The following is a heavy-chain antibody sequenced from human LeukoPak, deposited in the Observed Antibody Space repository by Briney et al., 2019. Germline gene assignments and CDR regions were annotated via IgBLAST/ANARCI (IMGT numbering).Heavy chain of an antibody. Sequence: SETLSLTCTVSGGSISTYYWNWIRQPAGKGLEWIGRIYTSGSTNYNPSLKSRVTMSVDTSKNQFSLKLSSVTAADTAVYYCAREGSGWYDAVFDYWGQGTLVTVSS. J-gene: IGHJ4*02. CDR2: IYTSGST. CDR3: AREGSGWYDAVFDY. D-gene: IGHD6-19*01. V-gene: IGHV4-4*07. CDR1: GGSISTYY.